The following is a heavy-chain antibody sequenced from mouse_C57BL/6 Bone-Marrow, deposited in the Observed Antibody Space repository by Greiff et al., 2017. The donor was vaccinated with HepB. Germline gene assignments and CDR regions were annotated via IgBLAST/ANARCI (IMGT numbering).Heavy chain of an antibody. CDR3: ARSVTGRSLAY. D-gene: IGHD4-1*01. CDR1: GYTFTSYW. V-gene: IGHV1-52*01. Sequence: QVQLQQPGAELVRPGSSVKLSCKASGYTFTSYWMHWVKQRPIQGLEWIGNIDPSDSETHYNQKFKDKATLTVDKSSSTAYMQLSSLTSEDSAVYYCARSVTGRSLAYWGQGTLVTVSA. CDR2: IDPSDSET. J-gene: IGHJ3*01.